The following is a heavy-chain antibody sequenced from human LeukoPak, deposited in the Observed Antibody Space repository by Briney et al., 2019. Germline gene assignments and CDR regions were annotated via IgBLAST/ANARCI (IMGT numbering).Heavy chain of an antibody. CDR3: ARRFSGSYSILFDY. CDR1: GGSISSYY. J-gene: IGHJ4*02. D-gene: IGHD1-26*01. V-gene: IGHV4-59*01. CDR2: IYYSGST. Sequence: PSETLSLTCTVSGGSISSYYWSWIRQPPGKGLEWIGYIYYSGSTNHNPSLKRRVTISVDTSKKQFSLKLSSVTAADTAVYYCARRFSGSYSILFDYWGQGTLVTVSS.